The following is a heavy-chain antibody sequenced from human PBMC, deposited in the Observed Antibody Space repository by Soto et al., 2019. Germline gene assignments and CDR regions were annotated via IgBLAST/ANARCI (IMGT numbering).Heavy chain of an antibody. CDR1: GYTFTSYD. Sequence: QVQLVQSGAEVKKPGASVKVSCKASGYTFTSYDINWVRQATGQGLEWMGWMNPTSGNTGYAQKFPGRVTMTRNTSISTAYMELSSLRSEDTAVYYCARALITMVRGVISGAFDIWGQGTMVTVSS. J-gene: IGHJ3*02. D-gene: IGHD3-10*01. CDR2: MNPTSGNT. CDR3: ARALITMVRGVISGAFDI. V-gene: IGHV1-8*01.